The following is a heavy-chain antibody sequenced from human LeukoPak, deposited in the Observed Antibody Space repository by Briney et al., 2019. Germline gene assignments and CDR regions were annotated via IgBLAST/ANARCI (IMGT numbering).Heavy chain of an antibody. J-gene: IGHJ4*02. D-gene: IGHD3-10*01. Sequence: GGSLRLSCAASGFTFSNAWMSWVRQAPGKGLEWVGRIKSKTDGGTTDYAAPVKGRFTISRDDSKNTLYLQMNSLKTEDTAVYYCTTSDYYGSGSSHFDYWGQGTLVTVSS. CDR2: IKSKTDGGTT. CDR1: GFTFSNAW. V-gene: IGHV3-15*01. CDR3: TTSDYYGSGSSHFDY.